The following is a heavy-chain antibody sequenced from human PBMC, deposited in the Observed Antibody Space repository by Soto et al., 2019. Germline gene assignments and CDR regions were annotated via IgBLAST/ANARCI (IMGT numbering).Heavy chain of an antibody. CDR3: ARSQGSSTSLEIYYYYYYGMDV. Sequence: QVQLVQSGAEVKKPGSSVKVSCKASGGTFSSYAISWVRQAPGQGLEWMGGIIPIPGTANYAQKFQGRVTMTADDSTSTAYMELSSMRSEDTAVYYCARSQGSSTSLEIYYYYYYGMDVWGQVTTVTVSS. CDR1: GGTFSSYA. J-gene: IGHJ6*02. V-gene: IGHV1-69*01. D-gene: IGHD2-2*01. CDR2: IIPIPGTA.